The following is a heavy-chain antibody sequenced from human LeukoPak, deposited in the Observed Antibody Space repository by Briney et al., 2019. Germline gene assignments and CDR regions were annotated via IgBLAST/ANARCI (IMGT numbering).Heavy chain of an antibody. CDR2: IYTSGST. Sequence: SETLSLTCTVSGGSISGYYWSWIRQPAGKGLEWIGRIYTSGSTNYNPSLKSRVTMSVDTSKSQFSLKLSSVTAADTAVYYCARVGVLSIVVVSTSHYYYYMDVWGKGTTVTVSS. V-gene: IGHV4-4*07. J-gene: IGHJ6*03. CDR3: ARVGVLSIVVVSTSHYYYYMDV. D-gene: IGHD3-22*01. CDR1: GGSISGYY.